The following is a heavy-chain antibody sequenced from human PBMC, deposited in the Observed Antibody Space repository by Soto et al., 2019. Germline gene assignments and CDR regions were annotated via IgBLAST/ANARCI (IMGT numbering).Heavy chain of an antibody. CDR3: VAGPDHAKSAY. CDR1: GGSISSYY. V-gene: IGHV4-59*01. Sequence: SETLSLTCTVSGGSISSYYWSWIRQPPGKGLEWIGYIYYSGSTNYNPSLKSRVTISVDTSKKQFSLRLNSVTAADTAVYYCVAGPDHAKSAYWGQGTLVTVSS. CDR2: IYYSGST. J-gene: IGHJ4*01.